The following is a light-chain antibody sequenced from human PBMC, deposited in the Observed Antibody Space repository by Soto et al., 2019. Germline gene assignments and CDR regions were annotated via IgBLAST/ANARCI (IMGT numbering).Light chain of an antibody. V-gene: IGKV3-11*01. CDR3: QHSGT. Sequence: EIVLTQSPATLSLSPGERATLSCRASQSVSSYLAWYQQKPGQAPRLLVYDASNRATGIPARFSGSGSGTDFTLTISSLEPEDFAVYYCQHSGTFGQGTKLEIK. CDR1: QSVSSY. J-gene: IGKJ2*01. CDR2: DAS.